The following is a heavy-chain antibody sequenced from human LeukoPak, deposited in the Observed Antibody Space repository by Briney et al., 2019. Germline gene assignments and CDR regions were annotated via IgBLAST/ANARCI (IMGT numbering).Heavy chain of an antibody. D-gene: IGHD6-13*01. V-gene: IGHV7-4-1*02. CDR2: INTYTGNP. CDR3: ARDPLSSSWVYYYYYGMDV. CDR1: GYAFTEYA. Sequence: ASVKVSCKASGYAFTEYAMNWVRQAPGQGLEWMGWINTYTGNPTYGQGFTGRFVFSLDTSDSTAYLQISSLKAEDSAVYYCARDPLSSSWVYYYYYGMDVWGQGTTVTVSS. J-gene: IGHJ6*02.